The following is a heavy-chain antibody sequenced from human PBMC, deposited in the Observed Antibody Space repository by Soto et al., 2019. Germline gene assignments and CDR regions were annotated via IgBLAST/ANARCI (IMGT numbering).Heavy chain of an antibody. V-gene: IGHV4-30-4*01. Sequence: PSETLSLTCTVSGGSISSGDDYWSWIRQPPGKGLEWIGYIYYSGSTYYNPSLKSRVTISVDTSKNQFSLKLSSVTAADTAVYYCARVKTGTTNWFDLWGRGTLVTVSS. J-gene: IGHJ2*01. D-gene: IGHD1-7*01. CDR3: ARVKTGTTNWFDL. CDR2: IYYSGST. CDR1: GGSISSGDDY.